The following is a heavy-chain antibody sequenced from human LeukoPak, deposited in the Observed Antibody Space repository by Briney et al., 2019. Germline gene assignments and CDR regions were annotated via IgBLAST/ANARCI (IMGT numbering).Heavy chain of an antibody. CDR2: IYYSGNT. D-gene: IGHD2-2*01. CDR1: GGFISSSSYY. V-gene: IGHV4-39*01. Sequence: SETLSLTCTVSGGFISSSSYYWGSIRQPPGKGLEWIGSIYYSGNTYYNPSLKSRVTISVDTSKNQFSLKLSSVAAADTAVYYCARVSCSSTSCLDYWGQGTLVTVSS. CDR3: ARVSCSSTSCLDY. J-gene: IGHJ4*02.